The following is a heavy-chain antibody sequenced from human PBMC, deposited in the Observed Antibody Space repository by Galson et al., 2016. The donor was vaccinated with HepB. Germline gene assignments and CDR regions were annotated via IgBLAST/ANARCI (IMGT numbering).Heavy chain of an antibody. CDR1: GFTFSTYA. CDR2: ISGSGGST. Sequence: SLRLSCAVSGFTFSTYAMSWVRQAPGKGLEWVSAISGSGGSTYYADSVKGRFTISRDNSKNTVYLQMNSLRAEDTAVYYCAKGYGVFDYWGQGTLVTVSS. D-gene: IGHD4-17*01. J-gene: IGHJ4*02. V-gene: IGHV3-23*01. CDR3: AKGYGVFDY.